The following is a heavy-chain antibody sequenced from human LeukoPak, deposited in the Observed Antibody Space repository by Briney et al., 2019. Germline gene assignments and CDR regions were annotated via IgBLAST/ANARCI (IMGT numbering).Heavy chain of an antibody. Sequence: GGSQRLSCGASGFTFTLHWIHGVRQARGRGLVWVSRIKPDGSDTNYADSVKGRFTISRDNAKNTVYLQMNSLRAEDTAVYYCARGKYGGYFIDYWGQGTLVTVSS. D-gene: IGHD5-12*01. CDR3: ARGKYGGYFIDY. CDR2: IKPDGSDT. J-gene: IGHJ4*02. CDR1: GFTFTLHW. V-gene: IGHV3-74*01.